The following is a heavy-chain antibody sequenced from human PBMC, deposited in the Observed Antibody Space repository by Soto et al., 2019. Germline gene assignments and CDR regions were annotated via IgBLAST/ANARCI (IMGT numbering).Heavy chain of an antibody. CDR3: AKDLTRQLAYWLDP. J-gene: IGHJ5*02. V-gene: IGHV1-2*02. CDR2: INAHSGGT. CDR1: GFAFTGYY. D-gene: IGHD3-16*01. Sequence: VKVSCKASGFAFTGYYIHWLRQAPGQGLEWMGWINAHSGGTEFAQKFQGRVTLTRDTSISTAYMTLTGLKSDDTAVYYCAKDLTRQLAYWLDPWGQGTQVTVSS.